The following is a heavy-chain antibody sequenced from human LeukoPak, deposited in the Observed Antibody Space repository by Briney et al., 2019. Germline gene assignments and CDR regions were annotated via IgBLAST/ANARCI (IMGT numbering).Heavy chain of an antibody. Sequence: PGGSLRLSCAASGFTFSSYGMHWVRQAPGKGLEWVAVISYDGSNKYYADSVKGRFTISRDNSKNTLYLQMNSLRAEDTAVYYCAREYYYDSSGWRYFDYWGQGTLVTVSS. J-gene: IGHJ4*02. CDR2: ISYDGSNK. CDR3: AREYYYDSSGWRYFDY. V-gene: IGHV3-30*03. D-gene: IGHD3-22*01. CDR1: GFTFSSYG.